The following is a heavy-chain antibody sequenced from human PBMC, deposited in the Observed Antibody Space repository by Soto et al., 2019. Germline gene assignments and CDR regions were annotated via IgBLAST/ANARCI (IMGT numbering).Heavy chain of an antibody. J-gene: IGHJ6*02. CDR1: GFTFKIYA. CDR2: ITASASTT. D-gene: IGHD3-10*01. Sequence: RLLESGGGLVQPGGSLRLSCTASGFTFKIYAMSWVRQAPGKGLEWVSGITASASTTYYGDSAKGRFTISRDNSKNTLALQVNSLRVEDTAVYYCAQRLWFGDSSSHYYGMDVWGQGTTVTVSS. V-gene: IGHV3-23*01. CDR3: AQRLWFGDSSSHYYGMDV.